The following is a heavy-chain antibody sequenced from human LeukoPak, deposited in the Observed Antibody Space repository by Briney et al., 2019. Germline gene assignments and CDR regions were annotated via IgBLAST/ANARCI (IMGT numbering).Heavy chain of an antibody. CDR1: GYTHPELS. CDR3: ATWFGDYYYGSGSYGDY. J-gene: IGHJ4*02. D-gene: IGHD3-10*01. CDR2: CDPEDGET. Sequence: ASVKVSCKVSGYTHPELSMHWVRQAPGKGLEWMGGCDPEDGETIYAQKFQGRVTMTEDTSTDTAYMELSSLRSEDTAVYYGATWFGDYYYGSGSYGDYWGQGTLVTVSS. V-gene: IGHV1-24*01.